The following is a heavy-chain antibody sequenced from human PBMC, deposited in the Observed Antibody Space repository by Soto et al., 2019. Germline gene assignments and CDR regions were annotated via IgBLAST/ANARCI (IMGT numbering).Heavy chain of an antibody. V-gene: IGHV4-38-2*01. Sequence: ASETLSLTCAVSGFFISSGNYWGWIRKPPGKGLEWIGSIFHGGNTYYNPSLKSRVTISVDMSKNQFSLKLNSVTAADTAVYYCARARWYDAFDVWGQGTVVTVSS. CDR1: GFFISSGNY. J-gene: IGHJ3*01. CDR2: IFHGGNT. D-gene: IGHD2-15*01. CDR3: ARARWYDAFDV.